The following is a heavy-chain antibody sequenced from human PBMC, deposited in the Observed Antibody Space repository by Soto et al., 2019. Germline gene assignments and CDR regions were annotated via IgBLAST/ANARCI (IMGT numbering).Heavy chain of an antibody. D-gene: IGHD2-2*01. CDR2: ISAYNGNT. Sequence: GASVKVSCKASGYTFTSHGITWVRQAPGQGLEWMGWISAYNGNTNYAQKLHGRVTMTTDTSTSSAYMELRSLRSDDTAVYYCARSSLVPSRFDPWGQGSLVTVSS. V-gene: IGHV1-18*04. CDR3: ARSSLVPSRFDP. J-gene: IGHJ5*01. CDR1: GYTFTSHG.